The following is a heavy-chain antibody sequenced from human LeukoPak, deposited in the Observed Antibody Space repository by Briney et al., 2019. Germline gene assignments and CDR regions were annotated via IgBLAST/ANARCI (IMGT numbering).Heavy chain of an antibody. Sequence: PGGSLRPSCAASRFTFSNAWMNWVRQAPGKGLEWVGRIKSKADGETTDYAAPVKGRFTISRDDSNNMVYLQMNSLKIEDTAVYYCAIDEPNYAPYDFDYWGQGTLVTASS. J-gene: IGHJ4*02. CDR1: RFTFSNAW. D-gene: IGHD4/OR15-4a*01. V-gene: IGHV3-15*01. CDR3: AIDEPNYAPYDFDY. CDR2: IKSKADGETT.